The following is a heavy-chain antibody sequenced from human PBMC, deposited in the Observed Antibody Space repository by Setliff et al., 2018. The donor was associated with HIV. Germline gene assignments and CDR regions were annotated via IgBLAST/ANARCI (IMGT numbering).Heavy chain of an antibody. V-gene: IGHV1-18*01. CDR1: GYTFTNFA. CDR2: ISANNGNT. D-gene: IGHD4-4*01. J-gene: IGHJ6*03. CDR3: ARDAFDYTAYYYSYMDV. Sequence: ASVKVSCKASGYTFTNFAISWVRQAPGQGLEWMGWISANNGNTNYAQKFQDRVTMTTDTSTGTAHLELRSLRSDDTAVYYCARDAFDYTAYYYSYMDVWGKGTTVTVSS.